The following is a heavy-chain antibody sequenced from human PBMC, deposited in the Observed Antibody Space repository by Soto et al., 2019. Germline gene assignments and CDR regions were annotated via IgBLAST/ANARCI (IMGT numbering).Heavy chain of an antibody. V-gene: IGHV3-7*01. CDR1: GFTFSGYW. Sequence: ESGGGLVQPGGSLRLSCTASGFTFSGYWMNWVRQAPGKGLEWVANINQDGSGKYYVDSVKGRFTISRDNPKNSLFLEMNSLRAEDTAVYYCASLRVQLWGQGTLVTVSS. CDR2: INQDGSGK. J-gene: IGHJ1*01. CDR3: ASLRVQL.